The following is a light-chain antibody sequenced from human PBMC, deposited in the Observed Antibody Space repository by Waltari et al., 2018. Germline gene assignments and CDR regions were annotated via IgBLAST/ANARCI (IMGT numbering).Light chain of an antibody. Sequence: EIVMTQSPVTLSVSPGERATLSCRASQSVSSYLAWYQQNPGQAPRLLIYGASTRATGIPARFSGSGSGTEFTLTISSLQSEDFAVYYCHQYNNWPWTSGQGTKVEIK. CDR3: HQYNNWPWT. CDR2: GAS. CDR1: QSVSSY. V-gene: IGKV3-15*01. J-gene: IGKJ1*01.